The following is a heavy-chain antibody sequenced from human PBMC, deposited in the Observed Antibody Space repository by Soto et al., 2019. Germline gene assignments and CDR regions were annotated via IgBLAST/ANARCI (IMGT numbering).Heavy chain of an antibody. V-gene: IGHV4-31*03. D-gene: IGHD5-12*01. J-gene: IGHJ4*02. CDR2: IYYSGST. CDR1: GGSISSGGYY. Sequence: QVQLQESGPGLVKPSQTLSLTCTVSGGSISSGGYYWSWIRQHPGKGLEWIGYIYYSGSTYYNPSLKSRVTISVHTSKKQFSLKLSSVTAADTAVYYCARGRGIVATINRSLLFDYWGQGTLVTVSS. CDR3: ARGRGIVATINRSLLFDY.